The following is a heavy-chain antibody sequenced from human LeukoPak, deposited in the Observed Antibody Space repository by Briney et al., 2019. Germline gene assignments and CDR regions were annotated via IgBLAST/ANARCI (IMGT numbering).Heavy chain of an antibody. D-gene: IGHD1-14*01. J-gene: IGHJ6*03. CDR2: ISGSGGST. CDR1: GFTFSSYA. CDR3: AKEAEPGTNYYYYYMDV. V-gene: IGHV3-23*01. Sequence: QTGGSLILSCAASGFTFSSYAMSWVRPAPGKGLEWVSAISGSGGSTYYADSVKGRFTISRDNSKNTLYLQMNSLRAEDTAVYYCAKEAEPGTNYYYYYMDVWGKGTTVTISS.